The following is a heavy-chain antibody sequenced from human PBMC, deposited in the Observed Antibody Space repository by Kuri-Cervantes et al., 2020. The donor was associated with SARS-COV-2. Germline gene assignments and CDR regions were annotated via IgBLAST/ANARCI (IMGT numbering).Heavy chain of an antibody. V-gene: IGHV1-69*04. D-gene: IGHD2-8*01. CDR3: ARNEDVYEHVVSVAN. J-gene: IGHJ4*02. CDR2: IIPILDVP. Sequence: SVKVSCKTSGGIFSTYGINWVRQAPGQGLEWMGRIIPILDVPIYAQKFQGRITIIADKSTSTVYLELSSLRSDDTAAYYCARNEDVYEHVVSVANWGQGTLVTVSS. CDR1: GGIFSTYG.